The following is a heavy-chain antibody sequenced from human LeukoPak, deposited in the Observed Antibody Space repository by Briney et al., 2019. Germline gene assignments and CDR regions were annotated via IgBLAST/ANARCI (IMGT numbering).Heavy chain of an antibody. CDR2: INPSGGST. V-gene: IGHV1-46*01. Sequence: ASVKVSCKASGYTFTGYYMHWVRQAPGQGLEWMGIINPSGGSTSYAQKFQGRVTMTRDTPTSTVYMELSSLRSEDTAVYYCARGGADYYDSSGYYYGFYYYGMDVWGQGTTVTVSS. CDR1: GYTFTGYY. J-gene: IGHJ6*02. D-gene: IGHD3-22*01. CDR3: ARGGADYYDSSGYYYGFYYYGMDV.